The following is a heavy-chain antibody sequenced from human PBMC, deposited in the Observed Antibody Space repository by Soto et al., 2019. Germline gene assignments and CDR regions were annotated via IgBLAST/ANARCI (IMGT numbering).Heavy chain of an antibody. CDR2: IDPSDSYT. V-gene: IGHV5-10-1*01. J-gene: IGHJ6*02. Sequence: PAESLTISCKVSGYSFTRYGIRWVRQMPGKGLEWMGRIDPSDSYTNYSPSFQGHVTISADKSISTAYLQWSSLKASDTAMYYCARQGYGDYVRLHGMDVWGQGTPVTVSS. CDR1: GYSFTRYG. CDR3: ARQGYGDYVRLHGMDV. D-gene: IGHD4-17*01.